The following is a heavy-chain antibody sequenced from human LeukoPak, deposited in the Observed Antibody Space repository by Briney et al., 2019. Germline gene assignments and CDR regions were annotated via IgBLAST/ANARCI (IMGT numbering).Heavy chain of an antibody. CDR1: GGTFSSYA. J-gene: IGHJ3*02. CDR2: TIPIFGTA. Sequence: ASVKVSCKASGGTFSSYAISWVRQAPGQGLEWMGGTIPIFGTANYAQKFQGRVTITTDESTSTAYMELSSLRSEDTAVYYCARPNYYDSSGSMEYDAFDIWGQGTMVTVSS. CDR3: ARPNYYDSSGSMEYDAFDI. D-gene: IGHD3-22*01. V-gene: IGHV1-69*05.